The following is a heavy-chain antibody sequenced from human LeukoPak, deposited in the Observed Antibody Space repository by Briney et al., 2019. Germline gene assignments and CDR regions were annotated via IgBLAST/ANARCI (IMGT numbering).Heavy chain of an antibody. CDR2: IKQDGSET. CDR3: ARQRGSGCLDY. D-gene: IGHD6-19*01. V-gene: IGHV3-7*01. J-gene: IGHJ4*02. CDR1: RFTLSNYW. Sequence: GGSLRLSCAASRFTLSNYWMSWVRQAPGKGLEWVANIKQDGSETYYVDSVKGRLTISRDNAKNSLSLQMNSLRAEDTAVYYCARQRGSGCLDYWGQGTLVTVSS.